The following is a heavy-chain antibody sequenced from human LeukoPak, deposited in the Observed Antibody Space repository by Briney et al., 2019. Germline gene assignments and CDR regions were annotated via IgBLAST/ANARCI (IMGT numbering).Heavy chain of an antibody. CDR1: GFTFSSYW. J-gene: IGHJ3*02. D-gene: IGHD2-15*01. V-gene: IGHV3-74*01. CDR3: ARVARGWSTDAFDI. Sequence: GGSLRLSCAASGFTFSSYWMHWVRQGPGKGLVWVSRINRDGSTTTYADSVTGRFTISRDNAKNTLYLQMNSLRAEDTAVYYCARVARGWSTDAFDIRGQGTMVTVSS. CDR2: INRDGSTT.